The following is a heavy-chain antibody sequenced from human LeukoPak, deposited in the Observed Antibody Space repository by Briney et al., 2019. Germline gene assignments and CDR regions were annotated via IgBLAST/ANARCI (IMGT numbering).Heavy chain of an antibody. CDR3: TRAGQRGNWFDP. J-gene: IGHJ5*02. CDR1: GGSISSYY. CDR2: IYYSGST. Sequence: SETLSLTCTVSGGSISSYYWSWIRQPPGKGLEWIGYIYYSGSTNYNPSLKSRVTISVDTSKNQFSLKLSSVTAADTAVYYCTRAGQRGNWFDPRGQGTLVTVSS. V-gene: IGHV4-59*01.